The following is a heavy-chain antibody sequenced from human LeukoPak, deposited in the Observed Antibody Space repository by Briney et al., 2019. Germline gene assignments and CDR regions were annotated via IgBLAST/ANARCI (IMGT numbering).Heavy chain of an antibody. D-gene: IGHD2-15*01. Sequence: GGSLRLSCAASGFTFSTYSMNWVRQAPGKGLEWVSSIFSGGNSMYYVDSVKGSFTISRDNDNDSLYLQMDILRVEDTAVYYCARKGYCSGSNCYSDYFFYMDVWGKGTTVTVSS. J-gene: IGHJ6*03. CDR1: GFTFSTYS. CDR2: IFSGGNSM. CDR3: ARKGYCSGSNCYSDYFFYMDV. V-gene: IGHV3-21*01.